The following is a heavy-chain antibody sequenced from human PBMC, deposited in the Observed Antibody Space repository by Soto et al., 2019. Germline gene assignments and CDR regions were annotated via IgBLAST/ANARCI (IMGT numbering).Heavy chain of an antibody. CDR1: GGSISSSSYY. J-gene: IGHJ5*02. D-gene: IGHD3-10*01. Sequence: SETLSLTCTVSGGSISSSSYYWGWIRQPPGKGLEWIGSIYYSGRTYYNPSLKSRVTISVDTSKKQFSLKMSSVTAADTAVYYFAKDLRVRGGGNWFYPLGQGTLVTVSS. CDR2: IYYSGRT. CDR3: AKDLRVRGGGNWFYP. V-gene: IGHV4-39*01.